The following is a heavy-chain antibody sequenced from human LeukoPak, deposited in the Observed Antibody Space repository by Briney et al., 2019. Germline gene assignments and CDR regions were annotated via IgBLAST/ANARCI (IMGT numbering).Heavy chain of an antibody. D-gene: IGHD3-22*01. V-gene: IGHV3-21*01. CDR3: ARLRYDTSGYYYHFDY. CDR1: GFTFSSYS. J-gene: IGHJ4*02. Sequence: PGGSLRLSCAASGFTFSSYSMNWVRQAPGKGLEWVSSISSSSSYIYYADSVKGRFTISRDNAKNSLCLQMNSLRAEDTAVYYCARLRYDTSGYYYHFDYWGQGTLVTVSS. CDR2: ISSSSSYI.